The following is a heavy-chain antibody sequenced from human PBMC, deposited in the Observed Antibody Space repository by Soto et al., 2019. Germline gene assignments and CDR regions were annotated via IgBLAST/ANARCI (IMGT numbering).Heavy chain of an antibody. CDR3: AHRRHSSSGYNWFDP. Sequence: SGPTLVNPTQTLTLTCTFSGFSLSTSGVGVGWVRQPPGKALEWLALLYLNDEKGYSPSLKSRLNITKDTSKTQVVLTMTNMDPVDTATYYCAHRRHSSSGYNWFDPWGQGTLVTVSS. D-gene: IGHD6-13*01. V-gene: IGHV2-5*01. J-gene: IGHJ5*02. CDR1: GFSLSTSGVG. CDR2: LYLNDEK.